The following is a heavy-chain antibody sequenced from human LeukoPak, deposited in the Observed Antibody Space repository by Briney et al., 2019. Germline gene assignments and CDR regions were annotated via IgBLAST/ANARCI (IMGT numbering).Heavy chain of an antibody. D-gene: IGHD1-26*01. V-gene: IGHV4-4*07. CDR2: IYTSGYT. Sequence: PSETLSLTCTVSGDSLSSSYWSWVRQPAGKGLEWIGRIYTSGYTNYNPSLKSRVTMSVDTSKNPFSLKLSSVTAADTAVYYCARGYPGSSGSYHHYFDYWGQGTLVTVSS. J-gene: IGHJ4*02. CDR1: GDSLSSSY. CDR3: ARGYPGSSGSYHHYFDY.